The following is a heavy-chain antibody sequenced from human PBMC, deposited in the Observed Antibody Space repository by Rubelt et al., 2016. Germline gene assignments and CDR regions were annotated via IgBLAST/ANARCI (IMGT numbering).Heavy chain of an antibody. J-gene: IGHJ4*02. CDR3: AGDIWGYGTFDY. Sequence: QVKLQQWGAGLLKHSETLSLTCAVYGGSFSGYYWTWFRQTPGKGMEWIGTVYYSGRTYYNSSIKGRVTISVDTSRKTLSLKVGAVTAAETAFYYCAGDIWGYGTFDYWGQGTLVTVSS. V-gene: IGHV4-34*01. CDR2: VYYSGRT. CDR1: GGSFSGYY. D-gene: IGHD2-15*01.